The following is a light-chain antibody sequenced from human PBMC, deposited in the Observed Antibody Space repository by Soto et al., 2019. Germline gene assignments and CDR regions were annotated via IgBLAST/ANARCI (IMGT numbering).Light chain of an antibody. CDR2: EVN. CDR1: STDVGEYNY. Sequence: QSALTQPPSASGSPGQSVTIPCAGTSTDVGEYNYVSWYQQHPGKVPKLIIFEVNKRPSGVPDRFSGSKSGDTASLTVSGLQAEDEADYYCAAWDDSLNGVVFGGGTKLTVL. J-gene: IGLJ2*01. CDR3: AAWDDSLNGVV. V-gene: IGLV2-8*01.